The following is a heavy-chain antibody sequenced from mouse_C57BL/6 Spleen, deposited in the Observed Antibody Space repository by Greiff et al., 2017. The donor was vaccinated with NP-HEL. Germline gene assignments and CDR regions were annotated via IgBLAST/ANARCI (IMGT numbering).Heavy chain of an antibody. CDR2: IDPSDSYT. Sequence: QVQLQQPGAELVRPGTSVKLSCKASGYTFTSYWMHWVKQRPGQGLEWIGVIDPSDSYTNYNQKFKGKATLTVDTSSSTAYMQLSSLTSEDSAVYYCARLEPHYYAMDYWGQGTSVTVSS. J-gene: IGHJ4*01. CDR1: GYTFTSYW. V-gene: IGHV1-59*01. CDR3: ARLEPHYYAMDY.